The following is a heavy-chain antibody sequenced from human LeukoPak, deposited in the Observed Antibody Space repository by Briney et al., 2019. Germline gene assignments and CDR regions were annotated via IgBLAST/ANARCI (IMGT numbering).Heavy chain of an antibody. J-gene: IGHJ3*02. CDR1: GYSFTGHW. D-gene: IGHD3-10*01. Sequence: PGESLKISCEAFGYSFTGHWIGWVRQMPGRGLEFMGTIYPGDSDTRYSPSFEGRVTISVDKSTNTAYLQWSGLKASDTAMYYCARYGKSGTYSHGFDIWGQGTMVFVSS. V-gene: IGHV5-51*01. CDR3: ARYGKSGTYSHGFDI. CDR2: IYPGDSDT.